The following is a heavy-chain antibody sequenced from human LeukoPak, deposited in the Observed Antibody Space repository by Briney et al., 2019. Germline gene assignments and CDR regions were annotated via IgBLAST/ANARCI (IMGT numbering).Heavy chain of an antibody. Sequence: GASVKVSCKASGYTFTSYGISWVRQAPGQGLEWMGWISAYNGNTNYAQKLQGRVTMTTDTSTSTAYMELRSLRSDDTAVYYCARGGTYDFWSGYYSAEYFQHWGQGTLVTVSS. V-gene: IGHV1-18*01. CDR2: ISAYNGNT. J-gene: IGHJ1*01. CDR1: GYTFTSYG. D-gene: IGHD3-3*01. CDR3: ARGGTYDFWSGYYSAEYFQH.